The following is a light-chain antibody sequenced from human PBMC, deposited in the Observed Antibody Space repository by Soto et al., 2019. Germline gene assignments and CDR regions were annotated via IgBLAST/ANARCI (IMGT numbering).Light chain of an antibody. CDR2: EVS. V-gene: IGLV2-8*01. J-gene: IGLJ1*01. CDR3: CSSVGSNYV. CDR1: SSDVGGYNY. Sequence: SVLTQPRSASGSPGQSVTISCTGTSSDVGGYNYVSWYQQYPGKAPKLMIYEVSKRPSGVPDRFSGSKSGNTASLTVSGLQAEDEADYYCCSSVGSNYVFGTGTKVTVL.